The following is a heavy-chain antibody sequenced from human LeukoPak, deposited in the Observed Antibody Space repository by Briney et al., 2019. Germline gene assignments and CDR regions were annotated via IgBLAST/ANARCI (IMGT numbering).Heavy chain of an antibody. CDR3: ARDRSPAPGRSYGRGHFDY. J-gene: IGHJ4*02. CDR1: GYTFTGYY. V-gene: IGHV1-2*02. D-gene: IGHD5-18*01. CDR2: INPNSGDT. Sequence: ASVKVSCKASGYTFTGYYMHWVRQAHGQGLEWMGWINPNSGDTNYAQKFQGRVTMTRDTSINTAYMELSRLRSDDTAVYYCARDRSPAPGRSYGRGHFDYWGQGTLVTVSS.